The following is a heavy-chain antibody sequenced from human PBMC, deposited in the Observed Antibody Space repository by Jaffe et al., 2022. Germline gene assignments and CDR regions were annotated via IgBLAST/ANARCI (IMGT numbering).Heavy chain of an antibody. CDR3: AKDGFGSWLAFDI. CDR1: GFTFSSYG. CDR2: IRYDGSNK. J-gene: IGHJ3*02. Sequence: QVQLVESGGGVVQPGGSLRLSCAASGFTFSSYGMHWVRQAPGKGLEWVAFIRYDGSNKYYADSVKGRFTISRDNSKNTLYLQMNSLRAEDTAVYYCAKDGFGSWLAFDIWGQGTMVTVSS. D-gene: IGHD6-13*01. V-gene: IGHV3-30*02.